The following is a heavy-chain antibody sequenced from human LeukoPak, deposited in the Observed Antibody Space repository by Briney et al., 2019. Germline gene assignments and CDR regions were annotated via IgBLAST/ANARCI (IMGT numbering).Heavy chain of an antibody. CDR2: ITSSGSTI. CDR1: GFTFSSYE. J-gene: IGHJ4*02. D-gene: IGHD2-2*01. Sequence: PGGSLRLSCAVSGFTFSSYEMNWVRQAPGKGLEWLSYITSSGSTIYYADSVKGRFTISRDNAKNSLYLQMNSLRAEDTAIYYWGRDRGFCSSTTRPSFFNYWGQEPVVTFPS. CDR3: GRDRGFCSSTTRPSFFNY. V-gene: IGHV3-48*03.